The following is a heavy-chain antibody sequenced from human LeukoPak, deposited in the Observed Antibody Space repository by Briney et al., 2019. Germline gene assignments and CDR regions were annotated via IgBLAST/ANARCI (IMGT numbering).Heavy chain of an antibody. Sequence: GGSLRLSCAASGFTFSSYWMSWVRQAPGKGLERVANIKQDGSEKYYVDSVKGRFTISRDNAKNSLYLQMNSLRAEDTAVYYCAREGGSSWTYYYYYYGMDVWGQGTTVTVSS. V-gene: IGHV3-7*01. CDR3: AREGGSSWTYYYYYYGMDV. CDR1: GFTFSSYW. CDR2: IKQDGSEK. D-gene: IGHD6-13*01. J-gene: IGHJ6*02.